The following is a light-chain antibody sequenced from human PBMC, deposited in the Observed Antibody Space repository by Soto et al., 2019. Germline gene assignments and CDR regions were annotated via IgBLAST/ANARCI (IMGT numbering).Light chain of an antibody. J-gene: IGKJ1*01. CDR1: QSVSSN. CDR3: LQYKNWPRT. V-gene: IGKV3-15*01. Sequence: EIVMTQSPATLSVSPGERAPLSCRASQSVSSNLAWYQHKPGQAPRLLIYDASTWATGIPARFSGSGSGTEFTLTISSLQSEDFAVYYCLQYKNWPRTFGQGTKVEI. CDR2: DAS.